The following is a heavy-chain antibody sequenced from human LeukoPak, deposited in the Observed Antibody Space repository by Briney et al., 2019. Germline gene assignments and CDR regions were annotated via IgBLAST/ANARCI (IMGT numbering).Heavy chain of an antibody. J-gene: IGHJ5*02. CDR1: GFTFSSYA. Sequence: GRSLRLSCAASGFTFSSYAMHWVRQAPGKGLEWVAVISYDGSNKYYADSVKGRFTISRDNSKNTLYLQMNSLRAEDTAVYYCAREGGQYNWFDPWGQGTLVTVSS. CDR3: AREGGQYNWFDP. V-gene: IGHV3-30*01. D-gene: IGHD3-16*01. CDR2: ISYDGSNK.